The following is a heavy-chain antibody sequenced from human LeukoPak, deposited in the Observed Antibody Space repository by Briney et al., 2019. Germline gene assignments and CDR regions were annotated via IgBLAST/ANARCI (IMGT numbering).Heavy chain of an antibody. CDR2: ISSSSSTI. CDR3: ARDRELLPDY. J-gene: IGHJ4*02. CDR1: GFTFSSYW. V-gene: IGHV3-48*01. Sequence: PGGSLRLSCAASGFTFSSYWMSWVRQAPGKGLEWVSYISSSSSTIYYADSAKGRFTISRDNAKNSLYLQMNSLRAEDTAVYYCARDRELLPDYWGQGTLVTVSS. D-gene: IGHD1-26*01.